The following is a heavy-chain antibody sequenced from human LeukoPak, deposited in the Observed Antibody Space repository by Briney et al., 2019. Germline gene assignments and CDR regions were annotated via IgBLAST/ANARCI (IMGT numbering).Heavy chain of an antibody. D-gene: IGHD3-22*01. J-gene: IGHJ1*01. CDR2: INSDGST. Sequence: PGGSLRLSCAASGFTFRSYWMHWVRPAPGKGLVWVSRINSDGSTNYADSVKGRFTISRDNAKNTVSVQMNSLRAEDTGVYYCARAPSEIGGYYPEYFRHWGQGSLVTVSS. CDR3: ARAPSEIGGYYPEYFRH. V-gene: IGHV3-74*01. CDR1: GFTFRSYW.